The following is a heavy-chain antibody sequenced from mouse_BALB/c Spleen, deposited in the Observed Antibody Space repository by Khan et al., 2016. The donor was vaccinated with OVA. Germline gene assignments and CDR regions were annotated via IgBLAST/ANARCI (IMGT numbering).Heavy chain of an antibody. V-gene: IGHV3-8*02. J-gene: IGHJ3*01. CDR3: ARSTYRYAFAY. D-gene: IGHD2-14*01. CDR2: MIYSGNT. CDR1: GDSITSGY. Sequence: EVQRQESGPSLVKPSQTLSRTCSVTGDSITSGYWSWIRKFPGNKLEYMGYMIYSGNTYYNPSLKSRISITRHTSKNQYYLQLNSVTTEDTATYYCARSTYRYAFAYWGQGTLVTVSA.